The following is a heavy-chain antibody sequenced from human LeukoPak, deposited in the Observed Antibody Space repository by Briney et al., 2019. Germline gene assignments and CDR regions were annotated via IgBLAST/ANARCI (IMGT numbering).Heavy chain of an antibody. Sequence: PGGSLRLSCTASGFTFSDYSMSWVRQASGAGLEWVSAISPAGDSTTDADSVKGRFTISRDNSKSALYLQMNGLTAEDTALYYCARRLVTAGITDFFDSWGQGTLVSVSS. V-gene: IGHV3-23*01. CDR2: ISPAGDST. CDR1: GFTFSDYS. D-gene: IGHD2-2*01. CDR3: ARRLVTAGITDFFDS. J-gene: IGHJ4*02.